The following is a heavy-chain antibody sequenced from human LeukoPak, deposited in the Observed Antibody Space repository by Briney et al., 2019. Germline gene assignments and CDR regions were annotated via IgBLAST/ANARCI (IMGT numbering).Heavy chain of an antibody. CDR1: GYTFTSHG. CDR2: ISAYNGNT. J-gene: IGHJ4*02. D-gene: IGHD6-19*01. V-gene: IGHV1-18*01. CDR3: ARGPGIAVAGSNWY. Sequence: GASVKVSCKASGYTFTSHGISGVRQPPGQGLEWMGWISAYNGNTNYAQKLQGRVTMTTDTSTSTAYMELRSLRSDDTAVYYCARGPGIAVAGSNWYWGQGTLVTVSS.